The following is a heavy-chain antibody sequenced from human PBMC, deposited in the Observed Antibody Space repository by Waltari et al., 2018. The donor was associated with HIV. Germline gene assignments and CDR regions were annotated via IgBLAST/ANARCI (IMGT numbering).Heavy chain of an antibody. D-gene: IGHD3-22*01. CDR3: AQDAGRNGYSFFGF. CDR2: ITVDHNT. CDR1: GATLSNSG. V-gene: IGHV3-23*01. Sequence: EVQLLESGGTLAQPGGSLSLSCAASGATLSNSGMTWVRQAPGKGLEWVSTITVDHNTYYADSVKGRFSISRDNSRNLVSLCMNTLKVEDTGMYYCAQDAGRNGYSFFGFWGRGTLVAVSS. J-gene: IGHJ4*02.